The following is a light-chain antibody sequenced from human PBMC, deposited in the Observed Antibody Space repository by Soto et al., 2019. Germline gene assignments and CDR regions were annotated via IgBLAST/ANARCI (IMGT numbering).Light chain of an antibody. CDR1: QSLLDSNGYNY. Sequence: DIVMTQSPLSLPVTPGEPASISCRSSQSLLDSNGYNYLDWYLQKPGQSPQLLIYLVSNRASGVTDRFSGSGSGTDCTLKISRVETEDVGVYYFMQDLQTPRMYTFGQGTKLEIK. J-gene: IGKJ2*01. CDR3: MQDLQTPRMYT. V-gene: IGKV2-28*01. CDR2: LVS.